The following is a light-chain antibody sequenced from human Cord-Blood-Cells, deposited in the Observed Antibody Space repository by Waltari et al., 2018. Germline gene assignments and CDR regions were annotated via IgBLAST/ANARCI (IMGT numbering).Light chain of an antibody. CDR2: AAS. Sequence: DIQMTQSPSSLSASVGDRVTITCRARQSISSYLNWYQQKPGKAPKPLIYAASSLQSGVPSRFSGSGSGTDFTLTISSLQPEDFATYYCQQSYSTPITFGQGTRLEIK. CDR1: QSISSY. CDR3: QQSYSTPIT. V-gene: IGKV1-39*01. J-gene: IGKJ5*01.